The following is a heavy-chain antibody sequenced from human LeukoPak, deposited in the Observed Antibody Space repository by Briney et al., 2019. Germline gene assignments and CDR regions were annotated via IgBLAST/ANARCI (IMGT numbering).Heavy chain of an antibody. CDR2: INPSGGST. D-gene: IGHD5-18*01. CDR3: ASEPIGGVDTAMEKGDY. Sequence: EASVKVSCKASGYTFTSYYMHWVRQAPGQGLEWMGIINPSGGSTSYAQKFQGRVTMTRDTSTSTVYMELSSLRSEDTAVYYCASEPIGGVDTAMEKGDYWGQGTLVTVSS. V-gene: IGHV1-46*01. J-gene: IGHJ4*02. CDR1: GYTFTSYY.